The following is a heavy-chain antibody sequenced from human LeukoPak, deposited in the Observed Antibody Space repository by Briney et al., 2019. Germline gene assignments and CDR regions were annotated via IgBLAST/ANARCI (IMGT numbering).Heavy chain of an antibody. J-gene: IGHJ4*02. CDR2: IYYSGST. D-gene: IGHD2-8*01. Sequence: SETLSLTCTVSGGSISSSCYYWGWIRQPPVKGLEWIGSIYYSGSTYYNPSLKSRVTISVDTSKSQFSLRLSSVTATDTAVYYCARHPSYGVITNLGFDYWGQGALVTVSS. V-gene: IGHV4-39*01. CDR1: GGSISSSCYY. CDR3: ARHPSYGVITNLGFDY.